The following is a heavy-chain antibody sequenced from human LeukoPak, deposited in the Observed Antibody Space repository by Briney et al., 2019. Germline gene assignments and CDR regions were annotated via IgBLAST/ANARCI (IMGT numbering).Heavy chain of an antibody. D-gene: IGHD6-13*01. CDR2: ISGGST. CDR1: GFTFSSYA. J-gene: IGHJ4*02. CDR3: AKRQGSSWYGPVCYFDY. V-gene: IGHV3-23*01. Sequence: GGSLRLSCAASGFTFSSYAMSWVRQAPGKGLEWVSAISGGSTYYADSVKGRFTISRDNSKNTLYLQMNSLRAEDTAVYYCAKRQGSSWYGPVCYFDYWGQGTLVTVSS.